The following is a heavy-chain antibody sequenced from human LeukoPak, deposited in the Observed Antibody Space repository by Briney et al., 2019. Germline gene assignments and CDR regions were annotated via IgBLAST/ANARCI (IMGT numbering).Heavy chain of an antibody. Sequence: PSETLSLTCTVSGGSMTTHHWNWIRQTPGKGLEWIGYVFDSGRTKVNPSLTSRVTLSTDTCKNQLSLRLSSVTAADTAVYYCTTIKRGDIFGYFDFWGQGILVTVSS. V-gene: IGHV4-59*11. D-gene: IGHD5-18*01. CDR2: VFDSGRT. CDR3: TTIKRGDIFGYFDF. J-gene: IGHJ4*02. CDR1: GGSMTTHH.